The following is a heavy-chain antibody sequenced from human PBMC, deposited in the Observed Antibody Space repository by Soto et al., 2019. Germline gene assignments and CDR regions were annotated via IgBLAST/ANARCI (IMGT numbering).Heavy chain of an antibody. Sequence: GGSLRLSCAASGFSFGSYGMHWFRQAPGKGLEWVAVIWYDGSNKYYADSVKGRFTISRDNSKNTLYLQMNSLRAEDTAVYYCARTTVSVDIVATPASETNYYFDYWGQGTLVTVSS. V-gene: IGHV3-33*01. CDR3: ARTTVSVDIVATPASETNYYFDY. CDR2: IWYDGSNK. CDR1: GFSFGSYG. D-gene: IGHD5-12*01. J-gene: IGHJ4*02.